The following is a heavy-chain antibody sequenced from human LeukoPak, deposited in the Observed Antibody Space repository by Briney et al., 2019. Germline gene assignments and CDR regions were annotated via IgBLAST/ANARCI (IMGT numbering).Heavy chain of an antibody. CDR3: ARVAGYCSSTSSGYSDY. CDR1: GCTFTSYT. V-gene: IGHV3-21*01. D-gene: IGHD2-2*01. Sequence: GGSLTLSCAASGCTFTSYTMNWVRQAPGKGLEWVSSIYSTSSYIYYTDSVKGRFTISRDNAKNSLYLLMNSLRAEETAVYYCARVAGYCSSTSSGYSDYWGQGTLVTVSS. CDR2: IYSTSSYI. J-gene: IGHJ4*02.